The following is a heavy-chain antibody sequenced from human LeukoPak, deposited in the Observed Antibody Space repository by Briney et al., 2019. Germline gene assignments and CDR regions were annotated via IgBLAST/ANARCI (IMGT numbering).Heavy chain of an antibody. D-gene: IGHD1-1*01. CDR3: ARVEVGRRPNWFDP. CDR1: GGSISSYY. J-gene: IGHJ5*02. V-gene: IGHV4-59*01. Sequence: SETLSLTCTVSGGSISSYYWSWIRQPPGKGLEWIGYIYYRGSTNYNPSLKSRVTISVDTSKNQFSLKLSSVTAADTAVYYCARVEVGRRPNWFDPWGQGTLVTVSS. CDR2: IYYRGST.